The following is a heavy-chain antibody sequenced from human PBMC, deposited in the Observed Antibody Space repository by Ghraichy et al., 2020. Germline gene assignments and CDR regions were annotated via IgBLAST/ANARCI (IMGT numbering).Heavy chain of an antibody. J-gene: IGHJ5*02. CDR1: GFTFSSYW. V-gene: IGHV3-7*01. CDR3: ARRITIFGVVKSETSGWFDP. CDR2: IKQDGSEK. Sequence: GGSLRLSCAASGFTFSSYWMSWGRQAPGKGLELVANIKQDGSEKYYVDSVKGRFTISRDNAKNSLYLQMNSLRAEDTAVYYCARRITIFGVVKSETSGWFDPWGQGTLVTVSS. D-gene: IGHD3-3*01.